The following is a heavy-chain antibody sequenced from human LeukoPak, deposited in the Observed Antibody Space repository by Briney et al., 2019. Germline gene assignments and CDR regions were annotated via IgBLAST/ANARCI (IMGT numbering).Heavy chain of an antibody. J-gene: IGHJ4*02. CDR1: GGSISSSSYY. V-gene: IGHV4-39*01. Sequence: PSQTLSLTCTVSGGSISSSSYYWGWIRQPPGKGLEWIGSIYYSGSTYYNPSLKSRVTISVDTSKNQFSLKLSSVTAADTAVYYCARLGYCTNGECYVGYWGQGTLVTVSS. CDR2: IYYSGST. D-gene: IGHD2-8*01. CDR3: ARLGYCTNGECYVGY.